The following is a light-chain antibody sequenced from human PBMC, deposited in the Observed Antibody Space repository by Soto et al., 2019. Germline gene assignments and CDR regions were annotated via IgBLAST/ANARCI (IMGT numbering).Light chain of an antibody. J-gene: IGLJ2*01. V-gene: IGLV3-1*01. CDR3: QAWDSSTHVV. CDR2: QDS. CDR1: KLGEKY. Sequence: SYELTQPPSVSVSPGQTVSITCSGDKLGEKYACWYQQKPGQSPVLVIYQDSKRPSGIPERFSGSNSGNTATLTISGTQAMDEADYYCQAWDSSTHVVFGGGTKVTVL.